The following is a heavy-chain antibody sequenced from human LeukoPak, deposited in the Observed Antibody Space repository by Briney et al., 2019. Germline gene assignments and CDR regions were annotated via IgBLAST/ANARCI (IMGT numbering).Heavy chain of an antibody. Sequence: GGSLRLSCGASGFTFSSYAMHWVRQAPGKGLEWVAVISYDGSNKYYADSVKGRFTISRDNAKNTLYLQMNSLRAEDTAVYYCIDPFVLWGRGTLVTVSS. J-gene: IGHJ2*01. CDR2: ISYDGSNK. CDR3: IDPFVL. V-gene: IGHV3-30-3*01. CDR1: GFTFSSYA.